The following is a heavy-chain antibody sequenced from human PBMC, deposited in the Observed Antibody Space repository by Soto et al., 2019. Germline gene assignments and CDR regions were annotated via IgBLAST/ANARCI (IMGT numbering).Heavy chain of an antibody. CDR1: GFTFSNYG. Sequence: QVQLVESGGGVVQPGRSLRLSCAASGFTFSNYGMHWVRQAPGKGLEWVALVWYDGTKNYYADSVKGRFTISRDNSANTVHLQMDSLRAEDTAVYYCAKPIWFGDLSPFDYWGQGTLVTVSS. D-gene: IGHD3-10*01. V-gene: IGHV3-33*06. J-gene: IGHJ4*02. CDR3: AKPIWFGDLSPFDY. CDR2: VWYDGTKN.